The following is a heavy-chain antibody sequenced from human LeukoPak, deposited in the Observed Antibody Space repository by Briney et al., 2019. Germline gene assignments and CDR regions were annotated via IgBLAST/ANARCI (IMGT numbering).Heavy chain of an antibody. J-gene: IGHJ4*02. CDR3: ARDDGFSSYSY. Sequence: QPGVSLRLSCAASGFTFSSYWMTWVRQAPGKGLEWVANMNLDGREKYYVDSVKGRFTISRDNAKNSLYLQMNSLTAEDTAVYYCARDDGFSSYSYWGQGALVTVSS. V-gene: IGHV3-7*01. CDR1: GFTFSSYW. CDR2: MNLDGREK. D-gene: IGHD3/OR15-3a*01.